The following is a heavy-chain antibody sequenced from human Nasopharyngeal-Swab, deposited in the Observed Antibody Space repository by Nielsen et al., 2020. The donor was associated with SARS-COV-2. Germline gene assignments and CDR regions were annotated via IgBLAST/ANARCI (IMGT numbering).Heavy chain of an antibody. Sequence: GESLKISCAASGFIFSNYAMSWVRQAPGKGLEWVAVVWDDGGDKHYADSVKGRFTISRDNSKNTLYLQMNSLRAEDTAVYYCARDPPDDSSGHFSFDYWGQGTLVTVSS. CDR2: VWDDGGDK. CDR3: ARDPPDDSSGHFSFDY. V-gene: IGHV3-33*08. D-gene: IGHD3-22*01. J-gene: IGHJ4*02. CDR1: GFIFSNYA.